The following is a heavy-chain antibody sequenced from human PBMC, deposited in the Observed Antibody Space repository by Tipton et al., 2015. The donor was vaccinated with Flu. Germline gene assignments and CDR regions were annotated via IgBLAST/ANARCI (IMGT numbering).Heavy chain of an antibody. D-gene: IGHD2-21*02. J-gene: IGHJ4*02. CDR2: IYPDDSDT. V-gene: IGHV5-51*01. CDR1: GSSFSSYW. Sequence: VQLVQSGAEMEKLGESLKISCKGSGSSFSSYWIAWVRQMPGKGLEWMGIIYPDDSDTKYSPSFQGHVTFSADKSVNTAYLQWTSLKASDSAIYFCVRQNCGGDCYPDYWGQGTLVTVSS. CDR3: VRQNCGGDCYPDY.